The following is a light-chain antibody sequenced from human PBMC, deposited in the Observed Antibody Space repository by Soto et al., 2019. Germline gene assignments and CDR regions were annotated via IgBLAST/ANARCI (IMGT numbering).Light chain of an antibody. CDR2: DTN. J-gene: IGLJ2*01. CDR1: SSNIGNNY. Sequence: QSVLTQPPSVSAAPGQKVTISCSGSSSNIGNNYVSWYQQLPGTAPKLLIYDTNKRPSGIPDRFSASKSGTSATLGITGLQTGDEADYYCGTWDSSLSAGVLGGGTKLTVL. CDR3: GTWDSSLSAGV. V-gene: IGLV1-51*01.